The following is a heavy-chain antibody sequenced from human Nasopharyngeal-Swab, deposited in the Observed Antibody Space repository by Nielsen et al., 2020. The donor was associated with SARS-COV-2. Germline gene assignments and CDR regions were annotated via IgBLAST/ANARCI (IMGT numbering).Heavy chain of an antibody. V-gene: IGHV3-11*04. Sequence: RQAPGKGLEWVSYISSSGSTIYYADSVKGRFTISRDNAKNSLYLQMNSLRAEDTAVYYCAREGRFLDCYYYYGMDVWGQGTTVTVS. D-gene: IGHD3-3*01. CDR2: ISSSGSTI. CDR3: AREGRFLDCYYYYGMDV. J-gene: IGHJ6*02.